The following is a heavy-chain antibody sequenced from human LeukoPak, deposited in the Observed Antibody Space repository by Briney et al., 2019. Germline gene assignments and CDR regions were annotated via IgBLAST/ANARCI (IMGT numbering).Heavy chain of an antibody. CDR1: GFIFGKYW. V-gene: IGHV3-7*03. J-gene: IGHJ4*02. D-gene: IGHD3-3*01. Sequence: PGGSLRLSCAASGFIFGKYWMSWVRQAPGKGLGWVANIKLDGSEKNYVDSVKGRFTISRDNTKNSLYLQMNSLRAEDTAVFYCARDQYDTWSRRGNFDSWGQGTLVIVSS. CDR2: IKLDGSEK. CDR3: ARDQYDTWSRRGNFDS.